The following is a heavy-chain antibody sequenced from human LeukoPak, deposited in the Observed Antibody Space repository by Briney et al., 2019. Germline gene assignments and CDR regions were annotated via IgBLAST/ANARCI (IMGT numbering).Heavy chain of an antibody. V-gene: IGHV3-74*01. CDR2: INSDGSST. Sequence: GGSLRLSCAASGFTFSSYWMHWVRQAPGKGLVWVSRINSDGSSTSYADSVKGRFTISRDNAKNTLYLRMNSLRVEDTAVYYSAREAYYDSSGPFDPWGQGTLVTVSS. J-gene: IGHJ5*02. CDR1: GFTFSSYW. CDR3: AREAYYDSSGPFDP. D-gene: IGHD3-22*01.